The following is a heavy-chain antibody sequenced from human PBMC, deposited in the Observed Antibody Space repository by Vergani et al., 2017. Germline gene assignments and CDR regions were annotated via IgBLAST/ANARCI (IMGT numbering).Heavy chain of an antibody. V-gene: IGHV4-34*01. CDR1: GGSFSGYY. J-gene: IGHJ4*02. CDR3: ASGLRVTSLGY. CDR2: INHSGST. Sequence: QVQLQQWGAGLLKPSETLCLTCAVYGGSFSGYYWSWIRQPPGKGLEWIGEINHSGSTNYNPSLKSRVTISVDTSKNQFSLKLSSVTAADTAVYYCASGLRVTSLGYWGQGTLVTVSS. D-gene: IGHD2-21*02.